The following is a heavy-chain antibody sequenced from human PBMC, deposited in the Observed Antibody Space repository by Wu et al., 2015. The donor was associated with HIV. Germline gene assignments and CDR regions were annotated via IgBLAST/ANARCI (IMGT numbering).Heavy chain of an antibody. CDR1: GGHLSNYA. J-gene: IGHJ2*01. CDR2: INPNSGGT. CDR3: ALLWYFDL. Sequence: QVQLVQSGAEVRKPGSSVKVSCKASGGHLSNYAFGWVRQAPGQGLEWMGWINPNSGGTNYAQKFQGRVTMTRDTSISTAYMELSRLRSDDTAVYYCALLWYFDLVGPGTLVTVSS. V-gene: IGHV1-2*02.